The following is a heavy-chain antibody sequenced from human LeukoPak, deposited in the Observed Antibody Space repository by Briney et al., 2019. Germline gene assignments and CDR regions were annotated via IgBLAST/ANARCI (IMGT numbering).Heavy chain of an antibody. CDR3: ARGPPVYCSGGSCYPTDY. CDR1: GFTFSSYG. V-gene: IGHV3-33*01. Sequence: GRSLRLSCAASGFTFSSYGMHWVRQAPGKGLEWVAVIWYDGSNKYYADSVKGRFTISRDNSKNTLYLQMNSPRAEDTAVYYCARGPPVYCSGGSCYPTDYWGQGTLVAVSS. D-gene: IGHD2-15*01. CDR2: IWYDGSNK. J-gene: IGHJ4*02.